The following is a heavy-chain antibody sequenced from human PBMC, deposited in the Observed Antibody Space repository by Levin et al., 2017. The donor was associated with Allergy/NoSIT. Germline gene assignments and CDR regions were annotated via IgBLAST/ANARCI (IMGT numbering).Heavy chain of an antibody. CDR1: GFTFSSYW. Sequence: PGGSLRLSCAASGFTFSSYWMHWVRQAPGKGLVWVSRLKSDGSSTNYADSVKGRFTISRDNAKNTLYLQMNSLRAEDTAIYYCARRGGQAFDIWGQGAMVTVSS. D-gene: IGHD3-16*01. J-gene: IGHJ3*02. V-gene: IGHV3-74*01. CDR2: LKSDGSST. CDR3: ARRGGQAFDI.